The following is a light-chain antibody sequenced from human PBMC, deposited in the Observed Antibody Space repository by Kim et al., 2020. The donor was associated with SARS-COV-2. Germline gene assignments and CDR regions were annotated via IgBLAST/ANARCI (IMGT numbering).Light chain of an antibody. V-gene: IGLV3-19*01. CDR1: GRRSYY. Sequence: VALGQPVRITCQGDGRRSYYTPWFQQKPGPAPIVVFYGKNNRPSGIPDRFSGSSSGNTASLTITATQAGDEADYYCNSRDNNDNVLFGGGTQLTVL. J-gene: IGLJ2*01. CDR2: GKN. CDR3: NSRDNNDNVL.